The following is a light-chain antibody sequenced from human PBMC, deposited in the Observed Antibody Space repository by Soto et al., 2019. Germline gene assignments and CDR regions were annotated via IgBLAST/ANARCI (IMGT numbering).Light chain of an antibody. V-gene: IGLV2-14*03. CDR1: SSDIATSDY. CDR2: DVN. J-gene: IGLJ2*01. CDR3: SSFPSSDALL. Sequence: QSALTQPASVSGSPGQSITISCTGTSSDIATSDYVSWFQHHPGEAPKIILYDVNNRPSGVSDRFSGSKSGNTASLTISGLQAEDEADYYCSSFPSSDALLFGGGTKLTVL.